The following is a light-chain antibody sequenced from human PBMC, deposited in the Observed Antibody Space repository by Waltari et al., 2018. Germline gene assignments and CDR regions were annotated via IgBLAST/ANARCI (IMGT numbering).Light chain of an antibody. CDR1: SSVVGGFNY. Sequence: QSALTPPAPVSGSPGGSITISCTGTSSVVGGFNYVSLYQQHPGKAPKLMIYDVSNRPSGVSNRFSGSKSGNTASLTISGLQAEDEADYYCSSYTSSSTLVVFGGGTKLTVL. V-gene: IGLV2-14*03. CDR2: DVS. CDR3: SSYTSSSTLVV. J-gene: IGLJ2*01.